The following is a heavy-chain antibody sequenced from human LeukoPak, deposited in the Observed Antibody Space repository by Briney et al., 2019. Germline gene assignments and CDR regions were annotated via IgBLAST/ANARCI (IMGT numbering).Heavy chain of an antibody. D-gene: IGHD3-10*01. V-gene: IGHV3-21*01. Sequence: PGGSLRLSCAASGFTFSSYSMNWVRQAPGKGLEWVSSISSSSSYIYYADSVKSRFTISRDNAKNSLYLQMTILRAEDTAVYYCARDRHGSGSYYKLGYYYYGMDVWGQGTTVTVSS. CDR3: ARDRHGSGSYYKLGYYYYGMDV. CDR1: GFTFSSYS. J-gene: IGHJ6*02. CDR2: ISSSSSYI.